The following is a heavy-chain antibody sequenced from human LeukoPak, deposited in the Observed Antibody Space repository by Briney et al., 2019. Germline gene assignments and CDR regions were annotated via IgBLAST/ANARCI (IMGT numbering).Heavy chain of an antibody. D-gene: IGHD3-9*01. Sequence: GSSVKVSCKASGYTFTGYYMHWVRQAPGQGLEWMGWINPNSGGTNYAQKFRGRVTMTRDTSISTAYMELSSLRSDDTAVYYCARRPRGEYFAWLSYFDYWGQGTLVTVSS. CDR2: INPNSGGT. CDR3: ARRPRGEYFAWLSYFDY. CDR1: GYTFTGYY. J-gene: IGHJ4*02. V-gene: IGHV1-2*02.